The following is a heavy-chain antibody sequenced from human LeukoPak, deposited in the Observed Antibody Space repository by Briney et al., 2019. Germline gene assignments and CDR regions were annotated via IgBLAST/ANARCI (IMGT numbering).Heavy chain of an antibody. CDR1: GYTLTELS. V-gene: IGHV1-24*01. J-gene: IGHJ5*02. CDR2: FDPEDGET. CDR3: ARGLRRMNWFDP. D-gene: IGHD2-15*01. Sequence: ASVKVSCKVSGYTLTELSMHWVRQAPGKGLEWMGGFDPEDGETIYAQKFQGRVTMTRNTSISTAYMELSSLRSEDTAVYYCARGLRRMNWFDPWGQGTLVTVSS.